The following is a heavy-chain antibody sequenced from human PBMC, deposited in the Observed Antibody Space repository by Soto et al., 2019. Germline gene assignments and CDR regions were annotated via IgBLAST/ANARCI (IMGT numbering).Heavy chain of an antibody. V-gene: IGHV4-4*02. D-gene: IGHD1-26*01. CDR1: GASIRSNNR. CDR3: ARVYSGSYSDS. CDR2: IFHSGST. J-gene: IGHJ4*02. Sequence: QVQLQESGPGLVKPSGTLSLTCAVSGASIRSNNRWSWDRQPPGKGLEWIGEIFHSGSTNYNPSLKTRLTISVDKSKNQFSLKLSSVTAADTAVYYCARVYSGSYSDSWGRGTLVTVSS.